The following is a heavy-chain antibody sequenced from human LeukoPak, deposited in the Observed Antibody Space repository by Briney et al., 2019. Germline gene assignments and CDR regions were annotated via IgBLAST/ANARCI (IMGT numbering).Heavy chain of an antibody. J-gene: IGHJ6*02. D-gene: IGHD5-24*01. CDR3: AKELATSRPMSYYYYGMDV. CDR1: GSSFSSYG. V-gene: IGHV3-30*18. CDR2: MSYDGSNK. Sequence: GGSLRLSCAASGSSFSSYGMHWVRQAPGKGLEWVAVMSYDGSNKFYADSVKGRFTISRDNSKNTLYLQMNSLRAEDTALYYCAKELATSRPMSYYYYGMDVWGQGTTVTVSS.